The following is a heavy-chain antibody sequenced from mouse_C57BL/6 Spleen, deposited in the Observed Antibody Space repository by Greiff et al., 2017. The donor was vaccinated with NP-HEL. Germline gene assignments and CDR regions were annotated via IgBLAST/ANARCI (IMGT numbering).Heavy chain of an antibody. J-gene: IGHJ2*01. V-gene: IGHV1-78*01. Sequence: VKLQESDAELVKPGASVKISCKVSGYTFTDHTIHWMKQRPEQGLEWIGYIYPRDGSTKYNEKFKGKATLTADKSSSIAYMQLNSLTSEDSAVYFCAREFYYGPFDYWGQGTTLTVSS. CDR3: AREFYYGPFDY. CDR2: IYPRDGST. D-gene: IGHD1-2*01. CDR1: GYTFTDHT.